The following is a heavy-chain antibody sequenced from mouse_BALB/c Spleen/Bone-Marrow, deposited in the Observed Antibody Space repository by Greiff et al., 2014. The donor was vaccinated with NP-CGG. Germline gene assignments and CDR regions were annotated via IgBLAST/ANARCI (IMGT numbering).Heavy chain of an antibody. V-gene: IGHV14-3*02. Sequence: EVQLQQSGAELVKPGASVKLSCTASGFNIKDTYMHWVKQRPEQGLEWIGRIDPVNGNTKYDPKFQGKATITADTSSNTAYLQLSSLTSEDTAVYYCASYVYGYYFDYWGQGTTLTVSS. CDR3: ASYVYGYYFDY. CDR2: IDPVNGNT. D-gene: IGHD2-2*01. CDR1: GFNIKDTY. J-gene: IGHJ2*01.